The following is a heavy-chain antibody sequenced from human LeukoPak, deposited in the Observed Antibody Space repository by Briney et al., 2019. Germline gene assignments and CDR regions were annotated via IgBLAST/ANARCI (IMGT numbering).Heavy chain of an antibody. CDR1: GGSTTGYF. CDR2: VYYKGDT. Sequence: SETLSLTCSVSGGSTTGYFWTWIRQPPGKGPEWIGYVYYKGDTSYSPSLDSRVSISVDTSKKQFSLKLNSVTAADTAMYYCARHVTVTYDAFDLWGQGTMVTVSS. CDR3: ARHVTVTYDAFDL. V-gene: IGHV4-59*08. J-gene: IGHJ3*01. D-gene: IGHD4-11*01.